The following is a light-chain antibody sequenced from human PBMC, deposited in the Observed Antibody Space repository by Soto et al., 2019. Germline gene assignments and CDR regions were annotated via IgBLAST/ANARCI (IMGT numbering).Light chain of an antibody. Sequence: EIVLTQSPATLSLSPGERATLSCRASQTVSSYLAWYQQKPGQAPRLLIYDATNRATGSPARFSGSGSGTDFTLTISSLEPEDVAVYYCQQRYNWPPYTFGQGTKLEIK. CDR2: DAT. CDR3: QQRYNWPPYT. J-gene: IGKJ2*01. V-gene: IGKV3-11*01. CDR1: QTVSSY.